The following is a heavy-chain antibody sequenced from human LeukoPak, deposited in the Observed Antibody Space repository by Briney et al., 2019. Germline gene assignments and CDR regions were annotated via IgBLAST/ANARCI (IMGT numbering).Heavy chain of an antibody. CDR2: INAGNGNT. D-gene: IGHD6-19*01. V-gene: IGHV1-3*01. J-gene: IGHJ4*02. CDR1: GYTFTSYA. Sequence: ASVKVSCKASGYTFTSYAMHWVRQAPGQRLEWMGWINAGNGNTKYSQKFQGRVTITRDTSASTAYMELSSLRSEDTAVYCCARRGSSGWYSDYWGQGTLVTVSS. CDR3: ARRGSSGWYSDY.